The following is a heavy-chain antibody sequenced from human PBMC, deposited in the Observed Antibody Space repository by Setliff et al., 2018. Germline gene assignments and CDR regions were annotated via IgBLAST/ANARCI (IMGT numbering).Heavy chain of an antibody. V-gene: IGHV3-30*02. CDR1: GFIFSSYG. CDR2: IQYDGRNK. Sequence: SLRLSCVASGFIFSSYGMHWVRQAPGKGLEWVAYIQYDGRNKYYADSVKGRLTISRDNSENTLYLQLSSLRVDDTAVYYCAKPYPGNYHSNAFDIWGQGTMVTFSS. CDR3: AKPYPGNYHSNAFDI. J-gene: IGHJ3*02. D-gene: IGHD3-10*01.